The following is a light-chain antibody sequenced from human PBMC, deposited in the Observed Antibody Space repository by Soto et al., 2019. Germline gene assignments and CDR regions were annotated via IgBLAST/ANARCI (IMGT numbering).Light chain of an antibody. Sequence: QSVLTQPRSVSGSPGQSVTISCTGSSSDVGAYNYVSWYQQRPGKAPKLIIYDVIKRPSGVPDRFSGSKSGNTASLSISGLQAEDEADYYCCSYAGGNTLYIFGTGTQLTVL. CDR3: CSYAGGNTLYI. CDR2: DVI. CDR1: SSDVGAYNY. V-gene: IGLV2-11*01. J-gene: IGLJ1*01.